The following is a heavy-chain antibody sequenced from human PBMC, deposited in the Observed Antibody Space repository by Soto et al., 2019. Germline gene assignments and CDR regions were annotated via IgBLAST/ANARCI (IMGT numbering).Heavy chain of an antibody. CDR1: GVTVSSDAYY. D-gene: IGHD3-16*02. V-gene: IGHV4-31*03. Sequence: SETLSLTCTVSGVTVSSDAYYWSWIRQHPGKGLEWIGNIYHTGSTYYSPSLKSRVVISLDTSNNQFSLTLTSVTAADTAVYYCARYRFSGNKWSKFDYWAGEPWSPSPQ. CDR3: ARYRFSGNKWSKFDY. J-gene: IGHJ4*02. CDR2: IYHTGST.